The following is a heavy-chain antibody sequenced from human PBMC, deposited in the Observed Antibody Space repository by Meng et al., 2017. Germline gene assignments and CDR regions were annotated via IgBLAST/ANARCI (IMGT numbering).Heavy chain of an antibody. CDR3: AREGAAGPAEYFQH. D-gene: IGHD6-13*01. CDR1: GFTFSSYA. V-gene: IGHV3-30*01. J-gene: IGHJ1*01. CDR2: ISYDGSNK. Sequence: VWLWESGGRVVLPGRSLRPSCAASGFTFSSYAMHWVRQAPGKGLEWVAVISYDGSNKYYADSVKGRFTISRDNSKNTLYLQMNSLRAEDTAVYYCAREGAAGPAEYFQHWGQGTLVTVSS.